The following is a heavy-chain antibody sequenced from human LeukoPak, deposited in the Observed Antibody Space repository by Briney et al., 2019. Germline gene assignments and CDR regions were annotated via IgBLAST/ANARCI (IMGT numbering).Heavy chain of an antibody. CDR3: ARRDWYFDI. V-gene: IGHV4-39*01. CDR2: IYYSGST. Sequence: SETLSLTCTVSGGSISSSSYYWGWIRQPPGKGLEWIGRIYYSGSTYYNPSLKSRVTISVDTSKNQFSLKLSDVTAPDTAVLYCARRDWYFDIWGRGTLVTVSS. J-gene: IGHJ2*01. CDR1: GGSISSSSYY.